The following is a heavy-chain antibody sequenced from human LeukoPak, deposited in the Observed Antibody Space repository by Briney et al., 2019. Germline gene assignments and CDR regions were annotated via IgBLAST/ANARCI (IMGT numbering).Heavy chain of an antibody. J-gene: IGHJ3*02. CDR2: IIPIFGTA. D-gene: IGHD6-13*01. V-gene: IGHV1-69*05. CDR3: SREISSSWYESAFGI. Sequence: SVKVSCKASGYTFTSYYMHWVRQAPGQGLEWMGRIIPIFGTANYAQKFQGRVTITTDESTSTAYMELSSLRSEDTAVYYCSREISSSWYESAFGIWGQGTMVTVSS. CDR1: GYTFTSYY.